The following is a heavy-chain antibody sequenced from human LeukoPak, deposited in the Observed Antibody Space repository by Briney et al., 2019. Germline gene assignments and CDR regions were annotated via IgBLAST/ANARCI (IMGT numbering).Heavy chain of an antibody. Sequence: SETLSLTCTVYGGSFIGYYWSWIRQHPGKGLEWIGYIYYSGSTYYNPSLKSRVTISVDTSKNQFSLKLSSVTAADTAVYYCARGPHDYGDYVSWFDPWGQGTLVTVSS. V-gene: IGHV4-31*03. J-gene: IGHJ5*02. CDR2: IYYSGST. CDR3: ARGPHDYGDYVSWFDP. D-gene: IGHD4-17*01. CDR1: GGSFIGYY.